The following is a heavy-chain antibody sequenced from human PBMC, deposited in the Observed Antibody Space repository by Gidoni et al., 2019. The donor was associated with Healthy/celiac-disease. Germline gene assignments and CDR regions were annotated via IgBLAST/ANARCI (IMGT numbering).Heavy chain of an antibody. CDR2: IVVGSGNT. CDR3: AAETYSSSYESGY. Sequence: QMQLVQSGPEVKKPGTSVKVSCKASGFTFTSPAVQWVRQARGQRLEWIGWIVVGSGNTNYAQKFQERVTITRDMSTSTAYMELSSLRSEDTAVYYCAAETYSSSYESGYWGQGTLVTVSS. J-gene: IGHJ4*02. D-gene: IGHD6-13*01. V-gene: IGHV1-58*01. CDR1: GFTFTSPA.